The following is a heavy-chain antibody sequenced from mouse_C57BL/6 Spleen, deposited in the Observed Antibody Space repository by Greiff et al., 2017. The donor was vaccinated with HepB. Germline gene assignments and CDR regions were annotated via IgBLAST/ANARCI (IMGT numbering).Heavy chain of an antibody. Sequence: LEESGAELARPGASVKLSCKASGYTFTSYGISWVKQRTGQGLEWIGEIYPRSGNTYYNEKFKGKATLTADKSSSTAYMELRSLTSEDSAVYFCARSFIYYYGSSYGYFDVWGTGTTVTVSS. D-gene: IGHD1-1*01. CDR1: GYTFTSYG. CDR2: IYPRSGNT. V-gene: IGHV1-81*01. CDR3: ARSFIYYYGSSYGYFDV. J-gene: IGHJ1*03.